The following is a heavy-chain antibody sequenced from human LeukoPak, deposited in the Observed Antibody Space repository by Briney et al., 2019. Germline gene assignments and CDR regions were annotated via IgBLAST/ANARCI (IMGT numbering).Heavy chain of an antibody. J-gene: IGHJ4*02. V-gene: IGHV4-59*01. CDR1: GGSISGYY. D-gene: IGHD5-24*01. CDR2: IYYSGST. CDR3: ARDTTQDGYNYYFDY. Sequence: SQTLSLTCTVSGGSISGYYWSWIRQPPGKGLEWIGYIYYSGSTNYNPSLKSRVTISVDTSKNQFSLKLSSVTAADTAVYYCARDTTQDGYNYYFDYWGQGTLVTVSS.